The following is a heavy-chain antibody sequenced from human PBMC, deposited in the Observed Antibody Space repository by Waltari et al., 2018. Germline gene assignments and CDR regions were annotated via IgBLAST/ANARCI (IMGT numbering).Heavy chain of an antibody. V-gene: IGHV3-23*01. D-gene: IGHD6-19*01. Sequence: EVQLLESGGGLVQPGGSLRLSCAASGSTFSSYAMSWVRQAPGKGLEWVSAISGSGGNTYYADSVKGRFTISRDNSKNTLYLQMKSLRAEDTAVYYCTKRAESNGWTGWIFDYWGQGTLVTVSS. CDR2: ISGSGGNT. CDR3: TKRAESNGWTGWIFDY. J-gene: IGHJ4*02. CDR1: GSTFSSYA.